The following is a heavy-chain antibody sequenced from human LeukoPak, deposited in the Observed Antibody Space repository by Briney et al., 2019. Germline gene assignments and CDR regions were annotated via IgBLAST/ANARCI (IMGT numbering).Heavy chain of an antibody. CDR1: GFTFSRYE. D-gene: IGHD1-26*01. J-gene: IGHJ3*02. V-gene: IGHV3-48*03. CDR2: ISTGGSTI. CDR3: ARAWELPHDAFDI. Sequence: PGGSLRLSCAASGFTFSRYEMNWVRQAPGKGLEWVSCISTGGSTIYYADSVKGRFTISRDNAKNSLYLQMNSLRAEDTAVYYCARAWELPHDAFDIWGQGTMVTVSS.